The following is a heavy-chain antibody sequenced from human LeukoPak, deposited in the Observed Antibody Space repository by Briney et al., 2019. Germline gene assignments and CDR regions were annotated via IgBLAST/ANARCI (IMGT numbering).Heavy chain of an antibody. Sequence: SETLSLTCTVSGGSISSYYWSWIRQPPGKGLEWIGYIYYSGSTNYNPSLKSRVTISVDTSKNQFSLKLSSATAADTAVYYCARLVVAAPYYYYGMDVWGQGTTVTVSS. CDR3: ARLVVAAPYYYYGMDV. D-gene: IGHD2-15*01. V-gene: IGHV4-59*01. CDR2: IYYSGST. J-gene: IGHJ6*02. CDR1: GGSISSYY.